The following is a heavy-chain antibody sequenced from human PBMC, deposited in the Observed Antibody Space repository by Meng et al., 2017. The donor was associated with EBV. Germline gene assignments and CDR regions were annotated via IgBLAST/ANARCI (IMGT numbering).Heavy chain of an antibody. D-gene: IGHD6-13*01. Sequence: QGQLVPSWAGVKKPGSSVKVSCKASGGTFSSYAISWVRQAPGQGLEWMGGIIPIFGTANYAQKFQGRVTITADKSTSTAYMELSSLRSEDTAVYYCARAEIAAAGRLDYWGQGTLVTVSS. CDR3: ARAEIAAAGRLDY. J-gene: IGHJ4*02. CDR1: GGTFSSYA. CDR2: IIPIFGTA. V-gene: IGHV1-69*06.